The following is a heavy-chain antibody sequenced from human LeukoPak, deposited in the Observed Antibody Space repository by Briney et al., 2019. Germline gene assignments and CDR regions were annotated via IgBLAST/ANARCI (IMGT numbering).Heavy chain of an antibody. J-gene: IGHJ4*02. D-gene: IGHD3-10*01. CDR3: AIDNGYYVSVDY. V-gene: IGHV3-74*01. CDR2: IKSYGRST. Sequence: GXSLRLSCAASGFTFSSYWMHWVRQAPGKGLVWLSRIKSYGRSTSYPASVKGPITISRDNAKSTLYLQMNCLRAEDTAVYYCAIDNGYYVSVDYWGQGTLVTVSS. CDR1: GFTFSSYW.